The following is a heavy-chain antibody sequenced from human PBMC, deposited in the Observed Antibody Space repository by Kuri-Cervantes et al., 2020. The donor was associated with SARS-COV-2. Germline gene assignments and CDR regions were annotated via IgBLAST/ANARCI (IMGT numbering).Heavy chain of an antibody. D-gene: IGHD3-22*01. CDR3: ARVSDSSGYYPRYFDY. J-gene: IGHJ4*02. V-gene: IGHV3-30-3*01. CDR2: ISYDGSNK. CDR1: GFTFSSYA. Sequence: GGSLRLSCAASGFTFSSYAMHWVRQAPGKGLEWVAVISYDGSNKYYADSVKGRFTISRDNSKNTLYLQMNSLRAEDTAVYYCARVSDSSGYYPRYFDYWGQGTLVTVSS.